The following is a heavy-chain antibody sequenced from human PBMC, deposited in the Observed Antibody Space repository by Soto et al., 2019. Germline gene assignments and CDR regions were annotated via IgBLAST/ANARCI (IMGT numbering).Heavy chain of an antibody. Sequence: SETLSLTCAVYGGSFSGYYWSWIRQPPGKGLEWIGEINHSGSTNYNPSLKSRVTISVDTSKNQFSLKLSSVTAADTAVYYCARDEGSQDAFDIWGKGTMVTV. CDR3: ARDEGSQDAFDI. V-gene: IGHV4-34*01. J-gene: IGHJ3*02. CDR2: INHSGST. CDR1: GGSFSGYY.